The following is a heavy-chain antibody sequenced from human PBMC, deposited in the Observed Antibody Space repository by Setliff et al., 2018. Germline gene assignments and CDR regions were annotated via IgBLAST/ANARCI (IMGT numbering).Heavy chain of an antibody. Sequence: ASVKVSCKASGYTFSSYDINWVRQASGQGLEWMGWMNPNSGNTGYAQKFQGRVTMTRNTSINTAYMELSSLRSQDTAVYYCARGRGGNPNWYFDLWGRGALVTVSS. CDR1: GYTFSSYD. D-gene: IGHD2-15*01. CDR3: ARGRGGNPNWYFDL. V-gene: IGHV1-8*01. CDR2: MNPNSGNT. J-gene: IGHJ2*01.